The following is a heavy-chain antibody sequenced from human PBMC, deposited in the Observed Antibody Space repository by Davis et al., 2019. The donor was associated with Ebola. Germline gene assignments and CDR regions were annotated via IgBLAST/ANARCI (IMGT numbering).Heavy chain of an antibody. CDR2: IKSDGSII. CDR3: ARGYYDSSGYYDY. CDR1: GFTFSSYD. J-gene: IGHJ4*02. Sequence: GESLKISCAASGFTFSSYDMHWVRQAPGKGLVWVSGIKSDGSIISYADSVKGRFTISRDNAKNTLYLQINSLRAEDTAVYYCARGYYDSSGYYDYWGQGTLVTVSS. V-gene: IGHV3-74*01. D-gene: IGHD3-22*01.